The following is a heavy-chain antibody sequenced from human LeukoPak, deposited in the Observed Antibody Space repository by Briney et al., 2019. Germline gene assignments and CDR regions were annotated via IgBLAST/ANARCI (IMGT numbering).Heavy chain of an antibody. D-gene: IGHD6-6*01. CDR2: IYSGGST. CDR1: GFTVSSNY. J-gene: IGHJ6*03. Sequence: GGSLRLSCAASGFTVSSNYMNWVRQAPGKGLEWVSVIYSGGSTYYADSVKGRFTISRDNAKNSLYLQMNSLRAEDTAVYYCARADSSIAARLSRSSIFNYYYYMDIWGKGTTVTVSS. CDR3: ARADSSIAARLSRSSIFNYYYYMDI. V-gene: IGHV3-66*01.